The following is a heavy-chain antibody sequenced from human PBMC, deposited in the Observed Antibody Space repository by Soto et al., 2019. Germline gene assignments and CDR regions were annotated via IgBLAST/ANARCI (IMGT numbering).Heavy chain of an antibody. CDR3: ARETELDYGDYADYSYYGLDV. CDR1: GYTFTSYG. CDR2: ISAYNGNT. J-gene: IGHJ6*02. Sequence: QVQLVQSGAEVKKPGASVKVSCKASGYTFTSYGISWVRQAPGQGLEWMGWISAYNGNTNYAQKLQGRVTMTTDTSTSTAYMELRSLRSDDTAVYYCARETELDYGDYADYSYYGLDVWGQGTTVTVSS. V-gene: IGHV1-18*01. D-gene: IGHD4-17*01.